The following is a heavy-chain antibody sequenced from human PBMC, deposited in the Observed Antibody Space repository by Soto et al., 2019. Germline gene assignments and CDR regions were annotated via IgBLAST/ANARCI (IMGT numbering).Heavy chain of an antibody. Sequence: EVQLLESGGGLVQPGGSLRLSCGVSGFTFNDFEMNWVRQAPGKGPEWLAYIDGSGATKKYADSVRGRFTISRDNPNNSLFLQMSSLRAADTAIYYCASGFGRFNYWGQGTLVSVSS. J-gene: IGHJ4*02. D-gene: IGHD3-10*01. CDR1: GFTFNDFE. CDR3: ASGFGRFNY. V-gene: IGHV3-48*03. CDR2: IDGSGATK.